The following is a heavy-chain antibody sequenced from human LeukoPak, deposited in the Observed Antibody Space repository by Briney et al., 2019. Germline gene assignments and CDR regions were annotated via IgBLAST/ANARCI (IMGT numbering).Heavy chain of an antibody. D-gene: IGHD5-12*01. J-gene: IGHJ4*02. CDR1: GYTFTGYY. V-gene: IGHV1-2*02. CDR2: INPNSGGT. CDR3: ARVEGYSGYVPFDY. Sequence: ASVKVSCKASGYTFTGYYMHWVRQAPGQGLEWMGWINPNSGGTNYAQKFQGRVTMTRDTSISTAYMELSRLRSDDTAVCYCARVEGYSGYVPFDYWGQGTLVTVSS.